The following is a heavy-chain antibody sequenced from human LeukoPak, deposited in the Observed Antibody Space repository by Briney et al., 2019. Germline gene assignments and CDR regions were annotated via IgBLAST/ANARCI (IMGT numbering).Heavy chain of an antibody. CDR2: MNPNSGNT. D-gene: IGHD3-10*01. J-gene: IGHJ6*02. Sequence: ASVKVSCKASGYTFTSYDINWVRQATGQGLEWMGWMNPNSGNTGYAQKVQGRVTMTRNTSISTAYMELSSLRSEDTAVYYCARVGSALWFGELLYYYYGMDVWGQGTTVTASS. CDR1: GYTFTSYD. CDR3: ARVGSALWFGELLYYYYGMDV. V-gene: IGHV1-8*01.